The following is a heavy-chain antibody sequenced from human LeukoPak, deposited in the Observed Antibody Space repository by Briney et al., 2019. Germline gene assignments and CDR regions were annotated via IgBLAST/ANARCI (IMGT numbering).Heavy chain of an antibody. V-gene: IGHV3-74*01. CDR3: VRAYDQ. Sequence: GGSLRLSCAASGFTLSNYWMHWVRQAPGKGLVWVSCINSDGSTTDYADSVKGRFTISRDNAKNTLYMQMNSLRDEDTAVYYCVRAYDQWGQGTLVTVSS. J-gene: IGHJ4*02. CDR1: GFTLSNYW. CDR2: INSDGSTT. D-gene: IGHD3-3*01.